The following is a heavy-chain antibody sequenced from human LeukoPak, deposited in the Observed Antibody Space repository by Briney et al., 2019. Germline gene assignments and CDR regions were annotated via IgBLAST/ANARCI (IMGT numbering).Heavy chain of an antibody. V-gene: IGHV3-49*04. Sequence: PGGSLRLSCTGSGFTFGDHVMSWVRQAPGKGLEWVAFIKSYTFGGTTEYAASVKGRFTISRDDSKSIAYLQMNSLKTEDTAVYYCIREWLGDYWGQGTLVTVSS. CDR2: IKSYTFGGTT. D-gene: IGHD5-12*01. CDR1: GFTFGDHV. CDR3: IREWLGDY. J-gene: IGHJ4*02.